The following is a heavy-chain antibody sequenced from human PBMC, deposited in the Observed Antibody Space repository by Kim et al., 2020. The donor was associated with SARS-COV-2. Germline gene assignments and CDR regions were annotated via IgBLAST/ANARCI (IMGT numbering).Heavy chain of an antibody. CDR2: IGGTTNYI. D-gene: IGHD2-2*01. CDR1: GFAFGTHS. CDR3: ARGGYCSSTSCYFYYY. J-gene: IGHJ6*01. V-gene: IGHV3-21*01. Sequence: GGSLRLSCAASGFAFGTHSMNWVRQAPGKGLEWVSSIGGTTNYIYYADSLKGRFTISRDNSKNSLYLQMDSLRADDTAVYYCARGGYCSSTSCYFYYY.